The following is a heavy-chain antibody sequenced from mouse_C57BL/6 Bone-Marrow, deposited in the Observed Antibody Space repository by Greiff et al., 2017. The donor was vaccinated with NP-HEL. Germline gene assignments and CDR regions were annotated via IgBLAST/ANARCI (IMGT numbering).Heavy chain of an antibody. D-gene: IGHD2-5*01. V-gene: IGHV5-17*01. CDR1: GFTFSDYG. CDR3: ERRGQNSNYGFAY. J-gene: IGHJ3*01. Sequence: EVQLVESGGGLVKPGGSLKLSCAASGFTFSDYGMHWVRQAPEKGLEWVAYISSGSSTIYYADTVKGRFTISRDNAKNTLFLQMTSLRSEDTAMYYCERRGQNSNYGFAYWGQGTLVTVSA. CDR2: ISSGSSTI.